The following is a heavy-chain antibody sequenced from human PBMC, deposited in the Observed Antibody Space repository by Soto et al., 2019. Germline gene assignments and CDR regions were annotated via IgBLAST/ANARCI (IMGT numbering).Heavy chain of an antibody. J-gene: IGHJ4*02. CDR3: GTRTPMGLFCY. V-gene: IGHV4-34*01. D-gene: IGHD3-10*01. CDR2: FEQTGSI. Sequence: SQELPVTSTVSAGSFSGSYCSLIRQTPGKGLEWIGEFEQTGSINYNPSLKSRVSISLDTSNKHFSLNLRSVTAADTAIYFCGTRTPMGLFCYCGRGTLVTVSA. CDR1: AGSFSGSY.